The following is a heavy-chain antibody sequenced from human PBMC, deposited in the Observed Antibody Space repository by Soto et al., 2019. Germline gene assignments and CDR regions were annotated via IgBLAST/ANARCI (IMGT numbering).Heavy chain of an antibody. J-gene: IGHJ6*02. D-gene: IGHD6-6*01. CDR3: ARQNAARENYYSGMDV. V-gene: IGHV5-51*01. CDR2: IYPGDSDT. Sequence: HGETLKISCKGSGYSFTSYWIGWVRQMPGKGLEWMGIIYPGDSDTRYSPSFQGQVTISADKSISTAYLQWSSLKASDTAMYYCARQNAARENYYSGMDVWGQGTTVTVSS. CDR1: GYSFTSYW.